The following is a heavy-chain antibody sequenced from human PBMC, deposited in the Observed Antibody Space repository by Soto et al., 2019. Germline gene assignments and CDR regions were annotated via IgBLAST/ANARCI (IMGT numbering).Heavy chain of an antibody. J-gene: IGHJ3*01. CDR1: GYTFTSNF. V-gene: IGHV1-46*03. CDR3: TRLRLLKGAFDV. CDR2: INPRAGST. Sequence: QVQLVQSGAEVKKPGASVKVSCQASGYTFTSNFLHWVRQAPGQGLEWMGEINPRAGSTTYAQKFQGRLTVTRDTSTSTVYMNLSSLTSDDTAVYYCTRLRLLKGAFDVWGQGTMVTVSS.